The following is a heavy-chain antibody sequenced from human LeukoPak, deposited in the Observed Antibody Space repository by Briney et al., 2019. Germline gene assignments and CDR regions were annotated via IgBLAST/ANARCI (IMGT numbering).Heavy chain of an antibody. Sequence: ASVKVSCKASGYTFTDYAVNWMRHAPGDRLEWMGWVNAGNGNTKYSQKFQGRVTITRDRSASTAYMELRSLRSEDTAVYYCARGRWSTASASYYLDSWGQGTLVTVS. D-gene: IGHD5/OR15-5a*01. J-gene: IGHJ4*02. CDR2: VNAGNGNT. V-gene: IGHV1-3*01. CDR1: GYTFTDYA. CDR3: ARGRWSTASASYYLDS.